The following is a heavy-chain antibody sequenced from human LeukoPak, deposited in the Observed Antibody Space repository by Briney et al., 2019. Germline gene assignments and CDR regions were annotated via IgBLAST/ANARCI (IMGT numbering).Heavy chain of an antibody. CDR2: IYYSGST. Sequence: PSETLSLTCTVSGGSISSSSYYWGWIRQPPGKGLEWIGSIYYSGSTYYNPSLKSRVTISVDTSKNQFSLKLSSVTAADTAMYYCARLKDDVLTGSLTFDIWGQGTMVTVSS. J-gene: IGHJ3*02. CDR1: GGSISSSSYY. CDR3: ARLKDDVLTGSLTFDI. D-gene: IGHD3-9*01. V-gene: IGHV4-39*07.